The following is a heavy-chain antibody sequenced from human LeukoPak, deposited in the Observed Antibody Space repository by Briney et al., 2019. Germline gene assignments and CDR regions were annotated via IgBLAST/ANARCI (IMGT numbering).Heavy chain of an antibody. CDR1: GGSISSYY. V-gene: IGHV4-59*01. J-gene: IGHJ4*02. Sequence: NASETLSLTCTVSGGSISSYYWSWTRQPPGKGLEWIGYIYYSGSTNYNPSLKSRVTISVDTSKNQFSLKLSSVTAADTAVYYCARASSWSGYYELGYWGQGTLVTVSS. D-gene: IGHD3-3*01. CDR3: ARASSWSGYYELGY. CDR2: IYYSGST.